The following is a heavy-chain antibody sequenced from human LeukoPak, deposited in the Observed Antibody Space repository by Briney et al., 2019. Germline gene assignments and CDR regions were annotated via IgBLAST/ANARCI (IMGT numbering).Heavy chain of an antibody. Sequence: GGSLSLSCAASGFTFSSYGMHWVRQAPGKGLEWVAVISYDGSNKYYADSVKGRFTISRDNSKNTLYLQMNSLRAEDTAVYYCARGDYGGKLDIWGQGTVVTVSS. CDR2: ISYDGSNK. J-gene: IGHJ3*02. CDR3: ARGDYGGKLDI. D-gene: IGHD4-23*01. CDR1: GFTFSSYG. V-gene: IGHV3-30*03.